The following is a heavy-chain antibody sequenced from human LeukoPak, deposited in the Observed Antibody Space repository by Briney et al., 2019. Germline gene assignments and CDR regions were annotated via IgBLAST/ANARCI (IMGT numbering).Heavy chain of an antibody. V-gene: IGHV3-21*01. CDR3: ARLTTVTTSYYYGMDV. Sequence: GGSLRLSCAASGFTSSSYSMNWVRQAPGQGLEWVSSISSSSSYTYYADSVKGRFTISRDNAKNSLYLQMNSLRAEDTAVYYCARLTTVTTSYYYGMDVWGQGTTVTVSS. J-gene: IGHJ6*02. CDR1: GFTSSSYS. D-gene: IGHD4-17*01. CDR2: ISSSSSYT.